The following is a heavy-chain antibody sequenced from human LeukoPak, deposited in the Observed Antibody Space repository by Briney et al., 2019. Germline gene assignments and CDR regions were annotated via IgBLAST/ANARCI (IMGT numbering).Heavy chain of an antibody. Sequence: ASVRVSCKACGYTFINHYIHWVRQAPGQGLDYLGWINPNNGDTNYAQKFQGRVTLTRDTSIDTAYLHLDSLTSDYTAVYFCARGYFGDYVIDTWGQGSRVTVTS. J-gene: IGHJ5*02. D-gene: IGHD4-17*01. V-gene: IGHV1-2*02. CDR3: ARGYFGDYVIDT. CDR1: GYTFINHY. CDR2: INPNNGDT.